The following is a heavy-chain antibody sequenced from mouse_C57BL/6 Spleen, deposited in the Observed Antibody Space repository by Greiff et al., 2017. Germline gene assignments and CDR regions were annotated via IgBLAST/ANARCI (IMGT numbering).Heavy chain of an antibody. Sequence: QVQLQQSGAELARPGASVKMSCKASGYTFTSYTMHWVKQRPGQGLEWIGYINPSSGYTKYNQKFKDKATLTADKSSSTAYMQLSSLTSEDSAVYYCARFRLVGDDYDNYYAMDYWGQGTSVTVSS. V-gene: IGHV1-4*01. CDR3: ARFRLVGDDYDNYYAMDY. CDR1: GYTFTSYT. D-gene: IGHD2-4*01. CDR2: INPSSGYT. J-gene: IGHJ4*01.